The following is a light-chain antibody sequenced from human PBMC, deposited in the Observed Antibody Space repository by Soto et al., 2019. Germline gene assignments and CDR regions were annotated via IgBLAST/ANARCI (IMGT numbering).Light chain of an antibody. CDR3: VSYTSSPPYV. CDR2: DVA. Sequence: QSALTQPASLSDSPGQSITISCTGTISDVGGSNFVSWYQQHPGKPPKLIIYDVANRPSGVSNRFSGSKSGSTASLIISRLQTEDEADYYCVSYTSSPPYVFGTGTKVTVL. CDR1: ISDVGGSNF. V-gene: IGLV2-14*03. J-gene: IGLJ1*01.